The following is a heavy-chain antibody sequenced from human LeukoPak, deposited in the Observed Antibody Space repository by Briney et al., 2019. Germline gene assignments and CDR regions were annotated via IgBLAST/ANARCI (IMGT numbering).Heavy chain of an antibody. J-gene: IGHJ4*02. Sequence: SETLSLTCAVYGGSFSGYYWSWIRQPPGKGLEWIGEINHSGSTNYNPSLKSRVTISVDTSKNQFSLNLTSVTAADTAVYYCAREGKLTGYFGGLGFNYWGQGILVTVSS. CDR1: GGSFSGYY. CDR3: AREGKLTGYFGGLGFNY. CDR2: INHSGST. D-gene: IGHD6-19*01. V-gene: IGHV4-34*01.